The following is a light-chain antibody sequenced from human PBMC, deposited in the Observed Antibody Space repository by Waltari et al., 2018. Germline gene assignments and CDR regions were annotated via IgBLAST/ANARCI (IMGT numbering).Light chain of an antibody. CDR3: QQYNNCPPWT. J-gene: IGKJ1*01. CDR1: QSVSTN. CDR2: AAS. Sequence: EIVMTQSPATLSVSPGERATLSCRASQSVSTNLAWYQQKPGQAPRLLIYAASTRATGIPSRFSGSGSGTEFTLTINSLQSEDFAVYYCQQYNNCPPWTFGQGTKVEMK. V-gene: IGKV3-15*01.